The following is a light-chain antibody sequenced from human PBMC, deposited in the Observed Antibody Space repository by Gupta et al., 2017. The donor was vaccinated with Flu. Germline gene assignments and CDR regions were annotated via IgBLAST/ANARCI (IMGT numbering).Light chain of an antibody. V-gene: IGLV3-10*01. CDR2: ADI. CDR1: AVPRKY. CDR3: FSPYFSANYWV. Sequence: TVRITCSEQAVPRKYAFLYQLKSVQVPVLVIYADIIRSSVIPYRFSGSISVTIATLTISRAQVDDEADYYCFSPYFSANYWVFCGWTKLTVL. J-gene: IGLJ3*02.